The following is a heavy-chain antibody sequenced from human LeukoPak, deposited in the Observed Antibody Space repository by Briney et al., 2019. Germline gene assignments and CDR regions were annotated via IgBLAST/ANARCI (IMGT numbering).Heavy chain of an antibody. CDR1: GYTFIGYY. CDR3: ARDGDSGSPLDY. D-gene: IGHD6-19*01. CDR2: INPNSGGT. J-gene: IGHJ4*02. Sequence: ASVKVSCKASGYTFIGYYMHWVRQAPGQGLEWMGWINPNSGGTNYAQKFQGWVTMTRDTSISTAYMELSRLRSDDTAVYYCARDGDSGSPLDYWGQGTLVTVSS. V-gene: IGHV1-2*04.